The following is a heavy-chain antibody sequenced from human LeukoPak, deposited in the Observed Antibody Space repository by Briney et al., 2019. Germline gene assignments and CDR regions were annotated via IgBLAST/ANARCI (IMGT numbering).Heavy chain of an antibody. D-gene: IGHD6-19*01. Sequence: SETLSLTCTVSGGSISSYYWSWVRQPPGKGLEWIGSIYHSGSTYYNPSLKSRVTISVDTSKNQFSLKLSSVTAADTAVYYCARDRAVAGTYWGQGTLVTVSS. CDR3: ARDRAVAGTY. J-gene: IGHJ4*02. V-gene: IGHV4-59*12. CDR1: GGSISSYY. CDR2: IYHSGST.